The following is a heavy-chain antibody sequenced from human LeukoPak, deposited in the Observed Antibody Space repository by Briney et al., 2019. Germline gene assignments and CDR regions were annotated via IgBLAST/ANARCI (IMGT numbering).Heavy chain of an antibody. CDR2: INHSGDT. J-gene: IGHJ4*02. CDR3: ARHSYYDKTNDY. D-gene: IGHD3-22*01. CDR1: GESFSDYS. Sequence: SETLSLTCAVYGESFSDYSWSWTRQSPGKGLEWIGEINHSGDTNYNPSLKSRVTISVDTPKNQFSLKLNSVTAADTAVYYCARHSYYDKTNDYWGQGTLVTVSS. V-gene: IGHV4-34*01.